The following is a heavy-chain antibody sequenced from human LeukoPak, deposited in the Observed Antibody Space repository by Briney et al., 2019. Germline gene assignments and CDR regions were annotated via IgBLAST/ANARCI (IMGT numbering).Heavy chain of an antibody. D-gene: IGHD6-6*01. CDR1: GFTFSVYA. J-gene: IGHJ4*02. V-gene: IGHV3-23*01. Sequence: GGSLRLSCQASGFTFSVYAMSWVRQAPGKGLEWVSGINGRGGSTFYADSVKGRFTISRDNSESTLYLQMNSLRAEDTATYYCAKGSSSSRPYYFDYWGQGTLVTVSS. CDR3: AKGSSSSRPYYFDY. CDR2: INGRGGST.